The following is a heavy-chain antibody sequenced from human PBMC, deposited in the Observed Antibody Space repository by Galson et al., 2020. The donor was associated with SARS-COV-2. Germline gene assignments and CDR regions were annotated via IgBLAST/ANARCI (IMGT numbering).Heavy chain of an antibody. CDR2: ISAYNGNT. Sequence: ASVTVSCKASGYTFTSYGISWVRQAPGQGLEWMGWISAYNGNTNYAQKLQGRVTMTTDTSTSTAYMELRSLRSDDTAVYYCVREGDDILTGYSDYWGQGTLVTVSS. J-gene: IGHJ4*02. CDR1: GYTFTSYG. D-gene: IGHD3-9*01. V-gene: IGHV1-18*04. CDR3: VREGDDILTGYSDY.